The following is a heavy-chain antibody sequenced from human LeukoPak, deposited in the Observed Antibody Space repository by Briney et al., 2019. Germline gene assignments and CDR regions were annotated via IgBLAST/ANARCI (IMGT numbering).Heavy chain of an antibody. CDR1: GFTFSSYW. CDR3: ARDATPDGIIFDY. CDR2: INQDGSEI. D-gene: IGHD3-16*01. Sequence: PGGSLRLSCAASGFTFSSYWMNWVRQAPGKGLEWVANINQDGSEIYYVDSVKGRFTISRDNAKNSLYLQMNSLRAEDTAVYYCARDATPDGIIFDYWGQGTLVTVSS. V-gene: IGHV3-7*05. J-gene: IGHJ4*02.